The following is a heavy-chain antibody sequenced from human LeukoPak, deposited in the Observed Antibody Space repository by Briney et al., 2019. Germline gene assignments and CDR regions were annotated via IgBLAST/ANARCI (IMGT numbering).Heavy chain of an antibody. CDR3: ARVDIVATPYYYYYYYMDV. J-gene: IGHJ6*03. D-gene: IGHD5-12*01. V-gene: IGHV1-2*02. Sequence: ASVKVSFKASGYTFTGYYMHWVRQAPALGLEWMGWINPNSGGRSYAQKFQGRVTMTRDMSISTAYMELSRLRSDDTAVYYCARVDIVATPYYYYYYYMDVWGKGTTVTVSS. CDR1: GYTFTGYY. CDR2: INPNSGGR.